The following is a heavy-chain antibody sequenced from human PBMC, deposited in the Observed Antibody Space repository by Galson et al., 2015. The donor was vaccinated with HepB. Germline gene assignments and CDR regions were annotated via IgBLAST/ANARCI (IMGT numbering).Heavy chain of an antibody. D-gene: IGHD2-21*01. Sequence: SLRLSCAVSGFTFSSHSMNWVRQAPGKGLEWVSYISSSSNIIYYADSVKGRFTISRDDAKNSLYLQMNSLRDEDTGVYYCARAYVGKYCGGDCQRGSWGQGTLVTVS. CDR3: ARAYVGKYCGGDCQRGS. CDR2: ISSSSNII. CDR1: GFTFSSHS. J-gene: IGHJ5*02. V-gene: IGHV3-48*02.